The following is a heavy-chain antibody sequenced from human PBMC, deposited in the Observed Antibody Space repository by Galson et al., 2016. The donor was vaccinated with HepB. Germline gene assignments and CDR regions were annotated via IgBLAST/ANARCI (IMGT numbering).Heavy chain of an antibody. CDR1: GFSFRSYA. V-gene: IGHV3-30*04. CDR3: ARGPGSYYRGREYYYGMDV. Sequence: SLRLSCAASGFSFRSYAMHWVRQAPGKGLEWVAVISYDGSDKYYADSVKGRFTIPRDNSKNTLYLQMNSLRAEDTSVYYCARGPGSYYRGREYYYGMDVWGQGTTVTVSS. CDR2: ISYDGSDK. D-gene: IGHD3-10*01. J-gene: IGHJ6*02.